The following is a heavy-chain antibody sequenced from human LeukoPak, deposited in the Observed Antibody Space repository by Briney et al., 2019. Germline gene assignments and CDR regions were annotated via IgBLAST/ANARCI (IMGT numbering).Heavy chain of an antibody. J-gene: IGHJ5*01. Sequence: KPGGSLRLSCAGSGFFFSDYYMSWIRQTPGKGLEWVSYIGTSGTIVYYADSVKGRFTVSRDNAKNSLYLQIHSLRAEDTAIYYSARVHSRNWYWFDSWGQGTLVTVSS. D-gene: IGHD1-14*01. CDR1: GFFFSDYY. V-gene: IGHV3-11*04. CDR2: IGTSGTIV. CDR3: ARVHSRNWYWFDS.